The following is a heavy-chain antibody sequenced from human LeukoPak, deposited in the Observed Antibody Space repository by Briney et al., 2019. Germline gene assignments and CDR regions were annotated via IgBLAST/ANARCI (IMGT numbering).Heavy chain of an antibody. D-gene: IGHD3-10*01. Sequence: GGSLRLSCAASGFTFSTYSMNWVRQAPGKGLEWVSSISSGSSYIYYADSVKGRFTISRDNAKNSLYLQMNSLRDEDTAVYYCARDRRAYYYGSGTPDVWGQGTTVTVSS. CDR3: ARDRRAYYYGSGTPDV. CDR1: GFTFSTYS. J-gene: IGHJ6*02. V-gene: IGHV3-21*01. CDR2: ISSGSSYI.